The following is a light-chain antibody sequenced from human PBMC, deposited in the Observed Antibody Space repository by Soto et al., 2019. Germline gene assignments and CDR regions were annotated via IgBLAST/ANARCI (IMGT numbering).Light chain of an antibody. V-gene: IGKV1-6*01. J-gene: IGKJ4*01. CDR3: LQDDAYPLT. CDR1: QGIRNG. Sequence: AIQMTQSPSSLSASVGDRVTITCRASQGIRNGLGWYQQKPGKAPKLLIYSASTLHSGVPSRFSGSGSGTEFTLTISNLQPEDFATYYCLQDDAYPLTFGGGTKVEIK. CDR2: SAS.